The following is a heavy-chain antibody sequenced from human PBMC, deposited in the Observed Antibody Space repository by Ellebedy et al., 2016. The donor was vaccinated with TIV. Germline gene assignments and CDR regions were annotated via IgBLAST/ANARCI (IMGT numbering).Heavy chain of an antibody. Sequence: GGSLRLXXAASGFSVSGIYMNWVRQPPGKGLEWVSVIYNGGSTYYGDSVRGRFTISRDDSTNTLSLQMDDLRAEDTAVYYCARVSRSGLVRGVLSHPPFDYWGQGTLITVSS. D-gene: IGHD3-10*01. CDR1: GFSVSGIY. CDR3: ARVSRSGLVRGVLSHPPFDY. J-gene: IGHJ4*02. V-gene: IGHV3-53*01. CDR2: IYNGGST.